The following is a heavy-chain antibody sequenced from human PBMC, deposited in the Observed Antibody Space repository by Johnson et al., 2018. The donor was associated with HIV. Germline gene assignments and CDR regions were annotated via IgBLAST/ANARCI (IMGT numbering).Heavy chain of an antibody. CDR1: GFTFSSYA. CDR2: IWYDGSNK. CDR3: ARDLEDIVVVPAAIGAFDI. J-gene: IGHJ3*02. V-gene: IGHV3-30*04. Sequence: EQLVESGGGVVQPGRSLRLSCAASGFTFSSYAMHWVRQAPGKGLEWVAVIWYDGSNKYYADSVKGRFTIPRDNSKNTLYLQMNSLSAEDTAVYYCARDLEDIVVVPAAIGAFDIWGQGTMVTVSS. D-gene: IGHD2-2*01.